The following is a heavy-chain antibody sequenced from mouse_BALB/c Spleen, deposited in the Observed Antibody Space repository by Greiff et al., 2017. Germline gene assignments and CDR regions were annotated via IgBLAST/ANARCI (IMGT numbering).Heavy chain of an antibody. D-gene: IGHD4-1*01. J-gene: IGHJ1*01. CDR3: ARTPLTGTVWYFDV. Sequence: EVQLVESGGGLVQPGGSRKLSCAASGFTFSSFGMHWVRQAPEKGLEWVAYISSGSSTIYYADTVKGRFTISRDNPKNTLFLQMTSLRSEDTAMYYCARTPLTGTVWYFDVWGAGTTVTFSS. V-gene: IGHV5-17*02. CDR1: GFTFSSFG. CDR2: ISSGSSTI.